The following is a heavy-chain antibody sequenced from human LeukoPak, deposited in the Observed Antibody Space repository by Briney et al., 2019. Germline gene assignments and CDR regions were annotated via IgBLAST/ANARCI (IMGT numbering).Heavy chain of an antibody. CDR1: GDSISSYY. CDR3: ARNRLPAVLGCFDY. Sequence: KSSETLSLTCTVSGDSISSYYWSWIRQPPGKGLEWIGFIYYGGTTKYNPSLKSRVTISVDTSKNHFSLKLSSVTAADTAVYYCARNRLPAVLGCFDYWGQGILVTVSS. J-gene: IGHJ4*02. D-gene: IGHD2-2*01. CDR2: IYYGGTT. V-gene: IGHV4-59*08.